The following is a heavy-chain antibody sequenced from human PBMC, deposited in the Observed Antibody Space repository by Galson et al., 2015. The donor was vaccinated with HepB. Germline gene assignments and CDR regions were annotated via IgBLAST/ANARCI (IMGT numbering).Heavy chain of an antibody. CDR1: GYTFTGYY. D-gene: IGHD6-19*01. CDR3: ARVQDSSGWYPLHSYYYYGMDV. V-gene: IGHV1-2*02. J-gene: IGHJ6*02. CDR2: INPNSGGT. Sequence: SVKVSCKASGYTFTGYYMHWVRQAPGQGLEWMGWINPNSGGTNYAQKFQGRVTMTRDTSISTAYMELSRLRSDDTAVYYCARVQDSSGWYPLHSYYYYGMDVWGQGTTVTVSS.